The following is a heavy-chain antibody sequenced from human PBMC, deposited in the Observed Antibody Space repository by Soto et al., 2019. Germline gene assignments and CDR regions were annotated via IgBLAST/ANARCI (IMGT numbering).Heavy chain of an antibody. J-gene: IGHJ4*02. V-gene: IGHV1-2*02. D-gene: IGHD3-22*01. CDR3: ARNYYDSSDRDYLDY. CDR1: GYTFTSYY. Sequence: GASVKVSCKASGYTFTSYYIHWVRQAPGQGLEWMGWINPITGGTNYAPNFQGRVTMTRDTSITTAYMELSRLRSDDTAVYYCARNYYDSSDRDYLDYWGQGTPVTVSS. CDR2: INPITGGT.